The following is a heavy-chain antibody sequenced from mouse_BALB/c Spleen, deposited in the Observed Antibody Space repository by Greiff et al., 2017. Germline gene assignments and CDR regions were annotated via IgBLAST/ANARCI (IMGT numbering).Heavy chain of an antibody. Sequence: QVHVKQSGAELVRPGTSVKISCKASGYTFTNYWLGWVKQRPGHGLEWIGDIYPGGGYTNYNEKFKGKATLTADTSSSTAYMQLSSLTSEDSAVYFCARSMITRYFDYWGQGTTLTVSS. CDR1: GYTFTNYW. D-gene: IGHD2-4*01. J-gene: IGHJ2*01. CDR2: IYPGGGYT. V-gene: IGHV1-63*02. CDR3: ARSMITRYFDY.